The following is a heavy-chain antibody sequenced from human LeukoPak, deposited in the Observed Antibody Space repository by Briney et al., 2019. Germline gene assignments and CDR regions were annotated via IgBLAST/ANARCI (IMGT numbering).Heavy chain of an antibody. Sequence: QPGGSLRLSCAGSGFTFSNYGMHWVRQAPGKGPEWVAVISYDGTNKYYADSVKGRFTISRDNSKNTLYLQMNSLRAEDTAVYYCATDSYCSSTSCPRGNSFDIWGQGTMVTVSS. D-gene: IGHD2-2*01. J-gene: IGHJ3*02. CDR2: ISYDGTNK. CDR3: ATDSYCSSTSCPRGNSFDI. V-gene: IGHV3-30*03. CDR1: GFTFSNYG.